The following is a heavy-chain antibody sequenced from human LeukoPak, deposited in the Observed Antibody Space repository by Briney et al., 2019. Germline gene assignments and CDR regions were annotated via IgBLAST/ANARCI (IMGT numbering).Heavy chain of an antibody. CDR2: FDPEDGET. D-gene: IGHD3-22*01. J-gene: IGHJ3*02. CDR1: GYTLTELS. V-gene: IGHV1-24*01. CDR3: ATDQYYYDSSGYPRALYAFDN. Sequence: ASVKVSCKVFGYTLTELSMHWVRQAPGKGLEWMGGFDPEDGETIYAQKFQGRVTMTEDTSTDTAYMELSSLRSEDTAVYYCATDQYYYDSSGYPRALYAFDNWGQGTMVTVSS.